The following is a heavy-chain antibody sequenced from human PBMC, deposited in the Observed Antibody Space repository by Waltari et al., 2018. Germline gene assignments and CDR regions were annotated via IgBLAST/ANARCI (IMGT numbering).Heavy chain of an antibody. CDR2: VYISGTT. CDR1: DDSTRYSSYF. J-gene: IGHJ5*01. V-gene: IGHV4-39*07. D-gene: IGHD3-22*01. CDR3: ARGGYYYDTLGDS. Sequence: LQLQESGPGLVKASETLSLNCTVSDDSTRYSSYFWGWIRQPPGKGLEWIGSVYISGTTYYNPSLKGRVTMSLETSKNQFSLKLKSVTAADTAVYYCARGGYYYDTLGDSWGQGTLVTVS.